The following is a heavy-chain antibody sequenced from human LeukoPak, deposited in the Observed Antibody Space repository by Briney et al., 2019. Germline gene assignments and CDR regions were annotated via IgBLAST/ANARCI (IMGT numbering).Heavy chain of an antibody. D-gene: IGHD5-18*01. V-gene: IGHV1-69*06. Sequence: VASVKVSCKASGYTFTTYAMNWVRQAPGQGLEWMGGIIPIFGTANYAQKFQGRVTITADKSTSTAYMELSSLTSEDTAVYYCARDEELWSHAFDIWGQGTMVTVSS. J-gene: IGHJ3*02. CDR2: IIPIFGTA. CDR3: ARDEELWSHAFDI. CDR1: GYTFTTYA.